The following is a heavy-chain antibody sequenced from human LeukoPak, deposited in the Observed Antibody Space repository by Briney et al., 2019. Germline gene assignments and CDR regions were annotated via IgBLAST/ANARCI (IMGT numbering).Heavy chain of an antibody. CDR1: GFTFRTYA. V-gene: IGHV3-23*01. CDR2: ISGSGGST. D-gene: IGHD5-12*01. Sequence: GGSLRLSCAASGFTFRTYAMSWVRQAPGKGLEWVSTISGSGGSTYYADSVKGRFTISRDNSKNTLYLQMNSLRAEDTAVYYCAKDALIVSIVATIFDFWGQGTLVTVSS. CDR3: AKDALIVSIVATIFDF. J-gene: IGHJ4*02.